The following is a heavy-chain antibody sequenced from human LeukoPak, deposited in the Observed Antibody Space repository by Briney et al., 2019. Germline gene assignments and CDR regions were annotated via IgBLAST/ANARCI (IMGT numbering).Heavy chain of an antibody. J-gene: IGHJ6*03. CDR1: GFTFGIHT. CDR2: ISSSSGSI. D-gene: IGHD5-12*01. CDR3: ARRATISPRGYYYMDV. Sequence: GGSLRLSCAASGFTFGIHTMNWVRQAPGKGLEWVSSISSSSGSIYYADSVKGRFTISRDNAKNSLYLQMNSLRAQDTAVYYCARRATISPRGYYYMDVWGKGTTVTVSS. V-gene: IGHV3-21*01.